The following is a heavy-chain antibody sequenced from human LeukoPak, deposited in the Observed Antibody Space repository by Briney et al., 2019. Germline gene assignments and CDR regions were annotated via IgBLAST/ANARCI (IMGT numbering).Heavy chain of an antibody. V-gene: IGHV4-39*01. D-gene: IGHD6-13*01. Sequence: SETLSLTCTVSGASFSSSTYYWGWIRQPPGKGLEWIGSIPYSGSTYYSPSLKSRVTMSVDTSKNQFSLELSSVTAADTAVYYCARHAGGIAAAGTRPFDYWGQGTLVTVSS. J-gene: IGHJ4*02. CDR1: GASFSSSTYY. CDR2: IPYSGST. CDR3: ARHAGGIAAAGTRPFDY.